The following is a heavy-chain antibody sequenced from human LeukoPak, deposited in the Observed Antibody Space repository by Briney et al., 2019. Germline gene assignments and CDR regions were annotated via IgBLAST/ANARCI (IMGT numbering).Heavy chain of an antibody. V-gene: IGHV3-21*01. CDR1: GFTFSSYS. Sequence: AGGSLRLSCAASGFTFSSYSMNWVRQAPGKGLEWVSSISSSSSYIYYADSVKGRFSVSRDNTKNSLSVEMNSLRAEDTAVYYCATSGYNSDYYDFWGQGTLVTVSS. CDR3: ATSGYNSDYYDF. CDR2: ISSSSSYI. D-gene: IGHD5-12*01. J-gene: IGHJ4*02.